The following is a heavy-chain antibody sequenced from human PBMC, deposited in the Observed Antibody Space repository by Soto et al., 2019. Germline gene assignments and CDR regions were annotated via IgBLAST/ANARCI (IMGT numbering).Heavy chain of an antibody. D-gene: IGHD2-2*01. Sequence: EVQLVESGGGLVQPGGSLRLSCAASGFTFSSYWMHWVRQAPGKGLVWVSRINSDGSSTSYADSVKGRFTTSRDNAKNTLYLQMNSLRAEDTAVYYCARVSGYCSSTSCYGHYFDYWGQGTLVTVSS. CDR3: ARVSGYCSSTSCYGHYFDY. V-gene: IGHV3-74*01. CDR2: INSDGSST. CDR1: GFTFSSYW. J-gene: IGHJ4*02.